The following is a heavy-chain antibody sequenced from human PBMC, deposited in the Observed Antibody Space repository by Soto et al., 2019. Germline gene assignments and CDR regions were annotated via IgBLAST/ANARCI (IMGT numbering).Heavy chain of an antibody. CDR1: GGSISSGDYY. CDR3: AREIGYYDILTGYSGFDP. J-gene: IGHJ5*02. D-gene: IGHD3-9*01. Sequence: SETLSLTCTVSGGSISSGDYYWSWIRQPPGKGLEWIGYIYYSGSTYYNPSLKSRVTISVDTSKNQFSLKLSSVTAADTAVYYCAREIGYYDILTGYSGFDPWGQGTLVTVSS. CDR2: IYYSGST. V-gene: IGHV4-30-4*01.